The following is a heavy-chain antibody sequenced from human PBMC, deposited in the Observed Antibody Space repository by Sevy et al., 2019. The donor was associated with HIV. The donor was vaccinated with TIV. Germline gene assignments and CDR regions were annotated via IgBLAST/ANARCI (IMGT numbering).Heavy chain of an antibody. Sequence: SETLSLTCTVSGASISSSGYYWGWIRQPPRKGLEWIASIRYSGSTFYNPSLKSRVTISADTSNNQFSLKLNSVTAADTAIYYCAGPMLTYNSGWSYYDYWGQGTVVTVSS. CDR3: AGPMLTYNSGWSYYDY. CDR2: IRYSGST. J-gene: IGHJ4*02. V-gene: IGHV4-39*01. D-gene: IGHD6-19*01. CDR1: GASISSSGYY.